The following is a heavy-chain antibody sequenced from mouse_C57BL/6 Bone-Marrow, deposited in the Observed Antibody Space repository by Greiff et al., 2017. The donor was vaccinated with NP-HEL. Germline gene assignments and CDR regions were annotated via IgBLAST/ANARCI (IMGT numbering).Heavy chain of an antibody. Sequence: EVQLQQSGPELVKPGASVKMSCKASGYTFTDYNMHWVKQSHGKSLEWIGYINPNNGGTSYNQKFKGKATLTVNKSSSTAYMELRRLTSEDSAVYDCARKGDWYYFDYWGQGTTLTVSS. CDR1: GYTFTDYN. D-gene: IGHD3-3*01. CDR2: INPNNGGT. V-gene: IGHV1-22*01. J-gene: IGHJ2*01. CDR3: ARKGDWYYFDY.